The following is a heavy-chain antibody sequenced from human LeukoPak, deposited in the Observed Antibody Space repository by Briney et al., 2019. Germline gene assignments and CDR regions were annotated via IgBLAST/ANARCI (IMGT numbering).Heavy chain of an antibody. CDR3: AKEWELLRGPGFFDY. CDR2: ISYDGSNK. D-gene: IGHD1-26*01. J-gene: IGHJ4*02. V-gene: IGHV3-30-3*01. Sequence: GRSLRLSCAASGFTFSSYAMHWVRQAPGKGLEWVAVISYDGSNKYYTDSVKGRFTISRDNSKNTLYLQMNSLRAEDTAVYYCAKEWELLRGPGFFDYWGQGTLVTVSS. CDR1: GFTFSSYA.